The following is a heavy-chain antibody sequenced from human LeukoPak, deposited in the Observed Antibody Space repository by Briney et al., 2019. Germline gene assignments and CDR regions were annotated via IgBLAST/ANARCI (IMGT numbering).Heavy chain of an antibody. V-gene: IGHV4-34*01. CDR2: INHTGNT. Sequence: SETLSLTCAVYGESFTTYYWGWIRQTPEKGLGWIGEINHTGNTNYNPSLKSRVTISIDSSKNQFSLKLRSVTAADTAVYYCARRVEVNFVGLFGEDDSYYYMDVWAKGTTVTVSS. D-gene: IGHD3-10*02. CDR3: ARRVEVNFVGLFGEDDSYYYMDV. J-gene: IGHJ6*03. CDR1: GESFTTYY.